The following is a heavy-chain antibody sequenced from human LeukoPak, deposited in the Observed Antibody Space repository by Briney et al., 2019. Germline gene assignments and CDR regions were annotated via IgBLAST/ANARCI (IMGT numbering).Heavy chain of an antibody. CDR1: GGSISSSTYY. V-gene: IGHV4-39*07. D-gene: IGHD3-22*01. J-gene: IGHJ5*02. CDR2: IYYSGST. Sequence: PSETLSLTCSASGGSISSSTYYWGWIRQPPGKGLEWIGSIYYSGSTYYNPSLKSRVTISVDTSKNQFSLKLSSVTAADTAVYYCARGPTYYYDSSGYYYEGHSWFDPWGQGTLVTVSS. CDR3: ARGPTYYYDSSGYYYEGHSWFDP.